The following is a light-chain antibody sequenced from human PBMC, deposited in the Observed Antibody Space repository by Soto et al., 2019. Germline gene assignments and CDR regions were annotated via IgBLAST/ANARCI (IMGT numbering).Light chain of an antibody. CDR3: QQYNSYPLT. CDR2: GAS. J-gene: IGKJ4*01. V-gene: IGKV1-16*02. CDR1: QDINDY. Sequence: DIQMTQSPSSLSASVGDRVTITCRASQDINDYLAWFQQRPEKAPKSLIYGASTLQSGVPSKFSGSGSGTDFTLNISSLQPEDFATYYCQQYNSYPLTFGGGTKVEIK.